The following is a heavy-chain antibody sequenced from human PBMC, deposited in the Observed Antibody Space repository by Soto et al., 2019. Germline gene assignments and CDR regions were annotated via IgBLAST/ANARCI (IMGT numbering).Heavy chain of an antibody. CDR3: ATIVSDYGDYLPQDY. CDR1: GYTLTELS. Sequence: ASVKVSWKVSGYTLTELSMHWVRQAPGKGLEWMGGFDPEDGETIYAQKFQGRVTMTEDTSTDTAYMELSSLRSEDTAVYYCATIVSDYGDYLPQDYWGQGTLVTVSS. J-gene: IGHJ4*02. D-gene: IGHD4-17*01. CDR2: FDPEDGET. V-gene: IGHV1-24*01.